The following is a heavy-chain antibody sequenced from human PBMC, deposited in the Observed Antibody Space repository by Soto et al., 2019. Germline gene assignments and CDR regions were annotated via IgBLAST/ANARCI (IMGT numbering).Heavy chain of an antibody. D-gene: IGHD5-12*01. CDR1: GFTFSSYA. V-gene: IGHV3-23*01. CDR2: ISGSGGST. J-gene: IGHJ4*02. CDR3: AKAPVPKSWLRFALHFDY. Sequence: GGSLRLSCAASGFTFSSYAMSWVRQAPGKGLEWVSAISGSGGSTYYADSVKGRFTISRDNSKNTLYLQMNSLRAEDTAVYYCAKAPVPKSWLRFALHFDYWGQGTLVTVSS.